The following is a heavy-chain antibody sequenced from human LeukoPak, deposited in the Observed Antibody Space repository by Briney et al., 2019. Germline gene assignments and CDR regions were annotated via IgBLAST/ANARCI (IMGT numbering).Heavy chain of an antibody. CDR2: IYPGDSDT. D-gene: IGHD1-1*01. V-gene: IGHV5-51*01. CDR1: GYSFTSYW. Sequence: GESLQISCKGSGYSFTSYWIGWVRQMPGKGLEWMGIIYPGDSDTRYSPSFQGQVTISADKSISTAYLQWSSLKASDTAMYYCARTLETISGVYYYYYGMDVWGQGTTVTVSS. J-gene: IGHJ6*02. CDR3: ARTLETISGVYYYYYGMDV.